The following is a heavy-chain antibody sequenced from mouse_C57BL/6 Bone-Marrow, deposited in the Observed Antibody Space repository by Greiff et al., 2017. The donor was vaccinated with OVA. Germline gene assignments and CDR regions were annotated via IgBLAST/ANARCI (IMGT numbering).Heavy chain of an antibody. J-gene: IGHJ4*01. CDR3: ARGDYGSSLYAMDY. CDR1: GYSITSGYY. V-gene: IGHV3-6*01. Sequence: VQLQQSGPGLVKPSQSLSLTCSVTGYSITSGYYWNWIRQFPGNKLEWMGYISYDGSNNYNPSLKNRISITRYTSKNQFFLKLNSVTTEDTATYYCARGDYGSSLYAMDYWGQGTSVTVSS. CDR2: ISYDGSN. D-gene: IGHD1-1*01.